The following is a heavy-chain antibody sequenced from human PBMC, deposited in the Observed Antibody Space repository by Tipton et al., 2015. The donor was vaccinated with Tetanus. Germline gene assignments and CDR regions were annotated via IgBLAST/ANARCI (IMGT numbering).Heavy chain of an antibody. CDR3: ARLREIVSRSGWAFDY. J-gene: IGHJ4*02. D-gene: IGHD5/OR15-5a*01. CDR1: GDSISSFY. V-gene: IGHV4-4*07. CDR2: IYTSGST. Sequence: TLSLTCSVSGDSISSFYWTWIRQPAGKGLEWIGRIYTSGSTNYNPSLKSRVTMSVDTSKKDFSVRLGSVTAADTAVYYCARLREIVSRSGWAFDYWGQGILVTVSS.